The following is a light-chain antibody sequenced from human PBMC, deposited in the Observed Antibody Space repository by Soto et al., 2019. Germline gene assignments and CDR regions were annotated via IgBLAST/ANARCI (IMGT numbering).Light chain of an antibody. Sequence: QSVLTQPASVSGSPGQSITISCAGTSSDVGGFNFVSWYQHHPGKAPKLVIYDVSNRPSGVSTRFSGSKSGNTASLTISGLHAEDEAEYYCSSYRGGSHVVFGGGTKLTVL. CDR2: DVS. V-gene: IGLV2-14*03. CDR1: SSDVGGFNF. CDR3: SSYRGGSHVV. J-gene: IGLJ2*01.